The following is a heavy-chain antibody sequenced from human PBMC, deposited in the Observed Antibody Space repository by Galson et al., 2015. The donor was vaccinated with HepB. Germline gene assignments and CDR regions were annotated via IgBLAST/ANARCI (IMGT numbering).Heavy chain of an antibody. CDR3: AKDMDKYPWLWDAPFLEGYYGTDV. CDR1: GFTFLDYA. Sequence: SLRLSCAASGFTFLDYAIHWVRQAPGKGLEWVSGICRDSGSIGYADSVKGRFTISRDNAKNALYLQMNSLRAEDTALYYCAKDMDKYPWLWDAPFLEGYYGTDVWGQGTTLTASS. CDR2: ICRDSGSI. D-gene: IGHD2-8*02. J-gene: IGHJ6*02. V-gene: IGHV3-9*01.